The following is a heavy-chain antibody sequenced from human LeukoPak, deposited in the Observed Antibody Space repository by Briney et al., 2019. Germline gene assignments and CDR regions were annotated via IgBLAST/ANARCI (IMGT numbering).Heavy chain of an antibody. Sequence: PGRSLRLSCVASGFTFSSYGMHWVRQAPGKGLEWVAVIWYDGTNKYYADSVKGRFTISRDSSKNTLYLQMNSLRAEDTAIYYCARAAYDNSGYLTLWGQGTLVTVS. D-gene: IGHD3-22*01. J-gene: IGHJ4*02. CDR3: ARAAYDNSGYLTL. CDR1: GFTFSSYG. V-gene: IGHV3-33*01. CDR2: IWYDGTNK.